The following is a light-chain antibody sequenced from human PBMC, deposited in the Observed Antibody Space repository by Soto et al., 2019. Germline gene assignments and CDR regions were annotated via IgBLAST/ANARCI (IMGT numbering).Light chain of an antibody. CDR2: DVT. Sequence: QSVLAQPASVSGSPGQSITISCTGTSTDVGGYKYVSWYQQNPGKAPKLMIYDVTSRPSGVSDRFSGSKSGNTASLIISGLQPEDEADYYCISYTSSDTYVFGTGTKVT. J-gene: IGLJ1*01. CDR1: STDVGGYKY. V-gene: IGLV2-14*01. CDR3: ISYTSSDTYV.